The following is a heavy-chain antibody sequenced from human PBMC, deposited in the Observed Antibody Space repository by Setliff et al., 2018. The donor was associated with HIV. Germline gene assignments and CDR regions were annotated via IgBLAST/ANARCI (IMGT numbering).Heavy chain of an antibody. Sequence: SVKVSCKASGVTFRRFAFSWVRQAPGQGREWMGGIIPMFGTTNYAQKFQGRATITADESTSTVYMELTSLRFEDTAVYYCARVGEMATIGYSYYYMDVWGKGTTVTVSS. CDR1: GVTFRRFA. D-gene: IGHD5-12*01. V-gene: IGHV1-69*13. CDR3: ARVGEMATIGYSYYYMDV. CDR2: IIPMFGTT. J-gene: IGHJ6*03.